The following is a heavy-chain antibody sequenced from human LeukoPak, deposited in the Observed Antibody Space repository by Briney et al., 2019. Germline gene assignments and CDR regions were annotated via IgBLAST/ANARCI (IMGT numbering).Heavy chain of an antibody. CDR1: GYTFTSYG. D-gene: IGHD2-15*01. J-gene: IGHJ4*02. Sequence: ASVKVSCKASGYTFTSYGISWVRQAPGQGHEWMGWINAYNGNTNYAQKLQGRVTMTTDTSTSTAYMELRGLRSDDTAVYYCARDTVAKTKYCSGGSCYSAYWGQGTLVTVSS. CDR2: INAYNGNT. CDR3: ARDTVAKTKYCSGGSCYSAY. V-gene: IGHV1-18*01.